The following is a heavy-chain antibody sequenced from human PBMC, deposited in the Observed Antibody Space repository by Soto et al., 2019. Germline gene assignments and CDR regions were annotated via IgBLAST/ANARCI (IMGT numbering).Heavy chain of an antibody. J-gene: IGHJ6*02. CDR2: IYWDDDK. V-gene: IGHV2-5*02. Sequence: QITLKESGPTLVKPTQTLTLTCTFSGFSLSTSGVGVGWIRQPPGKALEWLALIYWDDDKRYSPSLTSRLTTTNDTSKHQVVLTMTNMDPVDTATYYCAHVLVVVANYGMDVWGQGTTVTVSS. CDR3: AHVLVVVANYGMDV. CDR1: GFSLSTSGVG. D-gene: IGHD2-15*01.